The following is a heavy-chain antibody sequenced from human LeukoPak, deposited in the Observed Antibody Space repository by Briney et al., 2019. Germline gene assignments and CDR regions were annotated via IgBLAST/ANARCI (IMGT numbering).Heavy chain of an antibody. J-gene: IGHJ4*02. CDR2: ISWNSGSI. CDR1: GFTFDDYA. Sequence: PGGPLRLSCAASGFTFDDYAMHWVRQASGKGLEWVSGISWNSGSIGYADSVKGRFTISRDNAKNSLYLQMNSLRAEDTAVYYCARDRLTGDGREFDYWGQGTLVTVSS. D-gene: IGHD3-9*01. CDR3: ARDRLTGDGREFDY. V-gene: IGHV3-9*01.